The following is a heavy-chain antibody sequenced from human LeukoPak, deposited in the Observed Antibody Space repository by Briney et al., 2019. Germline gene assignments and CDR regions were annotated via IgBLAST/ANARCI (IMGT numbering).Heavy chain of an antibody. CDR1: GFSFSGHW. Sequence: PGGSLRLSCVASGFSFSGHWMHWVRQAPGKGLVWVSRISSDGSDTSYAAPVKGRFTISRDNAKNTLYLQMHSLRAEDTAVYYCTRDGMGDYRNDYWGQGTLVTVSS. D-gene: IGHD4-17*01. CDR3: TRDGMGDYRNDY. V-gene: IGHV3-74*01. CDR2: ISSDGSDT. J-gene: IGHJ4*02.